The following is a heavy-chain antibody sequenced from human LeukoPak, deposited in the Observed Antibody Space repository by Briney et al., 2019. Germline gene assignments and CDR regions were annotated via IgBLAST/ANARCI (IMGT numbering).Heavy chain of an antibody. Sequence: PSETLSLTCTVSGGSISSYYWSWIRQPPGKGLEWIGYIYYSGSTNYNPSLKSRVTISVDTSKNQFSLKLSSVTAADTAVYYCARGLLRYRAAAGYYCYYYMDVWGKGTTVTVSS. CDR2: IYYSGST. V-gene: IGHV4-59*01. J-gene: IGHJ6*03. CDR3: ARGLLRYRAAAGYYCYYYMDV. D-gene: IGHD6-13*01. CDR1: GGSISSYY.